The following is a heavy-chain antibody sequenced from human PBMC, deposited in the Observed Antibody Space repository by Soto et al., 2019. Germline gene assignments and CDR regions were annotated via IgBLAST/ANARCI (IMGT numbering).Heavy chain of an antibody. CDR3: ARDLELQWGPTPSLYYYYGMDV. V-gene: IGHV3-21*05. CDR1: GFTFSSYE. Sequence: PGGSLRLSCAASGFTFSSYEMNWVRQAPGKGLEWVSYISSSSSYIYYADSVKGRFTISRDNAKNSLYLQMNSLRAEDTAVYYCARDLELQWGPTPSLYYYYGMDVWGQGTTVTVSS. J-gene: IGHJ6*02. D-gene: IGHD1-26*01. CDR2: ISSSSSYI.